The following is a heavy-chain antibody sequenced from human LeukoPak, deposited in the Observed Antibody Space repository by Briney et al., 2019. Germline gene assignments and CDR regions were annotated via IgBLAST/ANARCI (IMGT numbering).Heavy chain of an antibody. CDR3: ARGGGWSTLKYFDY. CDR2: IYTSGST. CDR1: GGSISSGSYF. V-gene: IGHV4-61*02. D-gene: IGHD6-19*01. Sequence: SETLSLTCTVSGGSISSGSYFWSWIRQPAGKGLEWIGRIYTSGSTNYNPSLKSRVTISVDTSKNQFSLKLSSVTAADTAVYHCARGGGWSTLKYFDYWGQGTLVTVSS. J-gene: IGHJ4*02.